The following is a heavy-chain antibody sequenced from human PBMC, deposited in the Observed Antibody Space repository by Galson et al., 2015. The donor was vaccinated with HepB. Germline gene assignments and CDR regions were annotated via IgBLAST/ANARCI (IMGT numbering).Heavy chain of an antibody. CDR1: GFTFSTYG. J-gene: IGHJ5*01. CDR2: LDGSGANT. CDR3: AKDASNSWFDS. D-gene: IGHD4-23*01. Sequence: SLRLSCAASGFTFSTYGMGWVRQAPGKGLEWVSTLDGSGANTYYADSVRGRFTISRDNSKKMLYLKMNSLRAEDTALYYCAKDASNSWFDSWGQGTLVTVSS. V-gene: IGHV3-23*01.